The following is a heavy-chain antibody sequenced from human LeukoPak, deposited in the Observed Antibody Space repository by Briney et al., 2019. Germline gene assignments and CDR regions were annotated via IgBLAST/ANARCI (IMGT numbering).Heavy chain of an antibody. D-gene: IGHD2/OR15-2a*01. Sequence: GGSLRLSCAASGFTVSSNYMSWVRQAPGKGLEWVSVLYSGGNTYYADSVKGRFTISRANSKNTLFLQMNSLRDEDTAVYYCARTLYGFYFDYWGLGTLVTVSS. CDR3: ARTLYGFYFDY. J-gene: IGHJ4*02. V-gene: IGHV3-66*01. CDR2: LYSGGNT. CDR1: GFTVSSNY.